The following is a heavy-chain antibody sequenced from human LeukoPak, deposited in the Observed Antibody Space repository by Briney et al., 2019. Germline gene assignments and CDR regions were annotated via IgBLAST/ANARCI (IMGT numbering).Heavy chain of an antibody. Sequence: PGRSLRLSCAASGFTFSSYSMNWVRQAPGKGLEWVSSISSSSGYIYYADSVKGRFTISRDNAKNSLYLQMNSLRAEDTAVYYCARDLDSSSWYGPEVSAFDIWGQGTMVTVSS. J-gene: IGHJ3*02. CDR2: ISSSSGYI. CDR1: GFTFSSYS. V-gene: IGHV3-21*01. D-gene: IGHD6-13*01. CDR3: ARDLDSSSWYGPEVSAFDI.